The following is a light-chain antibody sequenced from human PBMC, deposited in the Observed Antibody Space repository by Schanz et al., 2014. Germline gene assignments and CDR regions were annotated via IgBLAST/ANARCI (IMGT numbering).Light chain of an antibody. J-gene: IGKJ4*01. CDR1: QSVSSN. Sequence: EIVMTQSPATLSVCPGERATLSCRASQSVSSNLAWYQQTPGQAPRLLIYGASTRATGIPARFSGSGSGTDFTLSISSLEPEDFAVYYCQQYGTSPLTFGGGTKVEIK. V-gene: IGKV3D-15*01. CDR2: GAS. CDR3: QQYGTSPLT.